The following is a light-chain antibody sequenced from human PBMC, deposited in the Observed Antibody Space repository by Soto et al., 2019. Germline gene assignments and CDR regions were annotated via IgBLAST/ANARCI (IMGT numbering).Light chain of an antibody. J-gene: IGKJ5*01. Sequence: DIVLTQSPGTLSLSPGERATLSCRASQSVSSSYLAWYQQKPGQAPRLLIYGASTRATGIPARFSGSGSGTEFTLTISSLQSEDFAVYYCQQYNNWPRTFGQGTRLEIK. V-gene: IGKV3-15*01. CDR1: QSVSSSY. CDR3: QQYNNWPRT. CDR2: GAS.